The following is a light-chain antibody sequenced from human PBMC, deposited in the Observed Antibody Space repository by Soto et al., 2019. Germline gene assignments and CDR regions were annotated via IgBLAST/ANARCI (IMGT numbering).Light chain of an antibody. CDR2: DAS. V-gene: IGKV1-33*01. CDR1: QGIGNY. CDR3: QQYDVPPYT. Sequence: DIQMTQSPSSLSPSIGDRVAITCQASQGIGNYLSWYQQKPGRAPKLLIYDASSLERGVPSRFSGSGSGTNFTLAISSLRPEDIATYYCQQYDVPPYTFGQGTKLEIK. J-gene: IGKJ2*01.